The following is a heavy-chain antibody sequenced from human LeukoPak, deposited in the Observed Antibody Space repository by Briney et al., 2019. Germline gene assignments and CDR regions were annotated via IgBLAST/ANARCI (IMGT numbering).Heavy chain of an antibody. CDR1: GGPFRGFF. Sequence: LETLSLTCAVYGGPFRGFFWSWIRQAPGKGLEWIGEVSHSGSSNYNPSLKSRINISLDTSKSQFSLRLTSVTAADTAVYYCARGIFYGGRNQYIWLDLWGQGTLVTVSS. D-gene: IGHD4-23*01. J-gene: IGHJ5*02. V-gene: IGHV4-34*01. CDR2: VSHSGSS. CDR3: ARGIFYGGRNQYIWLDL.